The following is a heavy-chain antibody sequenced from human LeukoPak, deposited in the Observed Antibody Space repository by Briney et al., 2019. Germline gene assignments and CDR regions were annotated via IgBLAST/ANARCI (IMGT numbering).Heavy chain of an antibody. D-gene: IGHD4-23*01. CDR2: INPNSGGT. Sequence: ASVKVSCKASGYTITGYYMHWVRQAPGQGLEWMGWINPNSGGTNYAQKFQGRVTMTRDTSISTAYIELSRLRSDDTAVYYCARGDYGGNSEFDYWGQGTLVTVSS. CDR1: GYTITGYY. J-gene: IGHJ4*02. CDR3: ARGDYGGNSEFDY. V-gene: IGHV1-2*02.